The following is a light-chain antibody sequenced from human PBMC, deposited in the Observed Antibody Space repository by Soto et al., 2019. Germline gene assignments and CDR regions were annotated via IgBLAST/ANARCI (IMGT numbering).Light chain of an antibody. V-gene: IGKV3D-15*01. CDR2: DIF. Sequence: EIVMTQSPATLSVSPGERATLSCRASQSVGSDLAWYQQKPGQAPRLVIYDIFNRATGVPTMISGSGSGTEFTLNISSLQSEDFAVYYCQQYNSWPLTFGGGTKVEIK. CDR3: QQYNSWPLT. CDR1: QSVGSD. J-gene: IGKJ4*01.